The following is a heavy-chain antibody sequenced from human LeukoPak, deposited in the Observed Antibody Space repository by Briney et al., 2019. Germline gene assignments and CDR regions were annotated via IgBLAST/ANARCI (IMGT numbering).Heavy chain of an antibody. D-gene: IGHD3-9*01. Sequence: GGSLRLSCAASGFTFSSYSMNWVRQAPGKGLEWVSAISGSGGSTYYADSVKGRFTISRDNSKNTLYLQMNSLRAEDTAVYYCAKDSLTGYPYYYYMDVWGKGTTVTISS. V-gene: IGHV3-23*01. CDR3: AKDSLTGYPYYYYMDV. J-gene: IGHJ6*03. CDR2: ISGSGGST. CDR1: GFTFSSYS.